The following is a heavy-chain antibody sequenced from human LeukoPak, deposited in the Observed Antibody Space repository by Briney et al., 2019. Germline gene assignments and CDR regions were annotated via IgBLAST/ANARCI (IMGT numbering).Heavy chain of an antibody. J-gene: IGHJ5*02. CDR1: GFTFSSYA. CDR3: TATPLVATMAET. Sequence: GSLRLSCAASGFTFSSYAMSWVRQAPGKGLEWIGYIYYSGSTNYNPSLKSRVTISVDTSKNQFSLKLSSVTAADTAVYYCTATPLVATMAETWGQGTLVTVSS. V-gene: IGHV4-59*12. D-gene: IGHD5-12*01. CDR2: IYYSGST.